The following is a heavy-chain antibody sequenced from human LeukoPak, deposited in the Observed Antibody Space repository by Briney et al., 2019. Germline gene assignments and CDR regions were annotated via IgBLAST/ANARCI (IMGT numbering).Heavy chain of an antibody. J-gene: IGHJ4*02. D-gene: IGHD6-13*01. Sequence: GGSLRLSCAASGFTFSSYGMHWVRQAPGEGLEWVAVIGYDGSNKYYADSVKGRFTISRDNSKNTLYLQMNSLRAEDTAVYYCARDSSSWYQLTYYFDYWGQGTLVTVSS. CDR1: GFTFSSYG. CDR3: ARDSSSWYQLTYYFDY. V-gene: IGHV3-33*01. CDR2: IGYDGSNK.